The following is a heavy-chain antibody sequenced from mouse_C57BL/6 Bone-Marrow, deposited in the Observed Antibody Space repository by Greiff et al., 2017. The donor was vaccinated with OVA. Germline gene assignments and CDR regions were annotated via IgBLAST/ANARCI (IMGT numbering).Heavy chain of an antibody. CDR1: GFTFSDYY. CDR2: ISNGGGST. CDR3: ARHRASLLFYAMDY. V-gene: IGHV5-12*01. D-gene: IGHD2-1*01. J-gene: IGHJ4*01. Sequence: EVKLMESGGGLVQPGGSLKLSCAASGFTFSDYYMYWVRQTPEKRLEWVAYISNGGGSTYYPDTVKGRFTISRDNAKNTLYLQMSRLKSEDTAMYYCARHRASLLFYAMDYWGQGTSVTVSS.